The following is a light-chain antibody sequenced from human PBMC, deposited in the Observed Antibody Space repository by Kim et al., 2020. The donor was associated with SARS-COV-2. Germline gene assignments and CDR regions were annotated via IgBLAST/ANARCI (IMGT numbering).Light chain of an antibody. V-gene: IGLV3-19*01. Sequence: SSELTQDPAVSVALGQTVRITCHGDSLRSYFATWYQQKPGQAPILVIYDKNNRPSGIPDRFSGSISGNTASLTITGAQAEDEADYYCNSRDSSGHIYVFG. CDR3: NSRDSSGHIYV. J-gene: IGLJ2*01. CDR1: SLRSYF. CDR2: DKN.